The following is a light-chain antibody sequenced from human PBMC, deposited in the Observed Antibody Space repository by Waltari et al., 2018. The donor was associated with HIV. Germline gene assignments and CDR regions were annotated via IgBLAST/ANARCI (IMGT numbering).Light chain of an antibody. CDR2: DNT. CDR1: SSTIGAGYD. V-gene: IGLV1-40*01. Sequence: HSFLTHPPSVPRAPGQRCTIPSTGTSSTIGAGYDVHWYQQFPGSVPRLLIYDNTNRPSGVPDRFSGSKSGTSASLAISGLQAEDEADYYCQSYDSSLKVIFGGGTKVTVL. J-gene: IGLJ2*01. CDR3: QSYDSSLKVI.